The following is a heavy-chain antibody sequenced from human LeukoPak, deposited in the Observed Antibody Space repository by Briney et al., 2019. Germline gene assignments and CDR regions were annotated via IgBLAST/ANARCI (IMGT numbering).Heavy chain of an antibody. CDR2: IIPIFGTA. J-gene: IGHJ4*02. CDR3: ARDGGSGSTHFDY. D-gene: IGHD3-10*01. V-gene: IGHV1-69*13. CDR1: GYTFTGYY. Sequence: GASVKVSCKASGYTFTGYYMHWVRQAPGQGLEWMGGIIPIFGTANYAQKFQGRVTITADESTSTAYMELSSLRSEDTAVYYCARDGGSGSTHFDYWGQGTLVTVSS.